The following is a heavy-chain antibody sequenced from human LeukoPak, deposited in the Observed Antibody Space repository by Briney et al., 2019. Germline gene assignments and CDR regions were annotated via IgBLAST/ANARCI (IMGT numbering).Heavy chain of an antibody. J-gene: IGHJ5*02. D-gene: IGHD6-13*01. CDR1: GGTFSSYA. Sequence: SVKVSCKASGGTFSSYAISWVRQAPGQRLEWMGGIIPIFGTANYAQKFQGRVTITADESTSTAYMELSSLRSEDTAVYYCARDQGIAAAGWFDPWGQGTLVTVSS. CDR2: IIPIFGTA. V-gene: IGHV1-69*01. CDR3: ARDQGIAAAGWFDP.